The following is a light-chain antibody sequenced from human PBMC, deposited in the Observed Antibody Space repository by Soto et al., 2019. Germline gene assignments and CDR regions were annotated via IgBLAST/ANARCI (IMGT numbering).Light chain of an antibody. CDR1: SSDVGSYNV. Sequence: QSALTQPASVSGSPGQSITISCTGTSSDVGSYNVVSWYQQHPGKAPKLLIYEVSKRPSGVSDRFSGSKSGNTASLTISGLQAEDEADYHCCSYAGSSSDYVFGTGTKLTVL. V-gene: IGLV2-23*02. CDR3: CSYAGSSSDYV. CDR2: EVS. J-gene: IGLJ1*01.